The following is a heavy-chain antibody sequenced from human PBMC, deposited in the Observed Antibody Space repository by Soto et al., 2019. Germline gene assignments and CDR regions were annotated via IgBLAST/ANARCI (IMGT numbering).Heavy chain of an antibody. CDR1: GFTVSSNY. Sequence: HPGGSLRLSCAASGFTVSSNYMNWVRQAPGKGLEWVSVIYSGGSTNYADSVKGRFTISRDNSKNTLYLQMNSLRVEDTAVYYCARDQAESNYYYYGMDVCGQGTPVTVYS. V-gene: IGHV3-53*01. J-gene: IGHJ6*02. CDR3: ARDQAESNYYYYGMDV. CDR2: IYSGGST. D-gene: IGHD6-25*01.